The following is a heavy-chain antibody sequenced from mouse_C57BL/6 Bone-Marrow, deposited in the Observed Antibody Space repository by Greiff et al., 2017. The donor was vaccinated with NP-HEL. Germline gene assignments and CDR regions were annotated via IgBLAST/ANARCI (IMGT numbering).Heavy chain of an antibody. CDR3: ARDPTYGNYGYFDV. CDR1: GFTFSDYY. CDR2: INYDGSST. V-gene: IGHV5-16*01. J-gene: IGHJ1*03. Sequence: EVQRVESEGGLVQPGSSMKLSCTASGFTFSDYYMAWVRQVPEKGLEWVANINYDGSSTYYLDSLKSRFIISRDNAKNILYLQMSSLKSEDTATYYCARDPTYGNYGYFDVWGTGTTVTVSS. D-gene: IGHD2-1*01.